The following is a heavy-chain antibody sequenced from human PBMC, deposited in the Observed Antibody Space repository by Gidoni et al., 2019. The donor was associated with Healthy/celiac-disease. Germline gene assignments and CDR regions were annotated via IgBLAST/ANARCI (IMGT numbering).Heavy chain of an antibody. CDR3: AKDRDRYHYGSGSYWIH. D-gene: IGHD3-10*01. CDR1: GFTFSSYA. V-gene: IGHV3-23*01. Sequence: EVQLLESGGGLVQPGGSLRLSCAASGFTFSSYAMSWVRQAPGKGLEWVSAISGSGGSTYYADSVKGRFTISRDNSKNTLYLQMNSLRAEDTAVYYCAKDRDRYHYGSGSYWIHWGQGTLVTVSS. CDR2: ISGSGGST. J-gene: IGHJ4*02.